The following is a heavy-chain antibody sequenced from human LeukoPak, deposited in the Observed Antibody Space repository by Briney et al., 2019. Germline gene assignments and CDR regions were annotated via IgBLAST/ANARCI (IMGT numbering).Heavy chain of an antibody. V-gene: IGHV3-23*01. CDR1: GFTFNGFA. D-gene: IGHD3-10*01. J-gene: IGHJ3*02. Sequence: GGSLRLSCAASGFTFNGFAMSWVRQAPGKGLEWVSAINGSGGSTYYADSVKGRFTISRDISKNTLNLKMNSLRAEDTAVYYCAKCLEVNYYGSRGDALDIWDQGTMVTVSS. CDR3: AKCLEVNYYGSRGDALDI. CDR2: INGSGGST.